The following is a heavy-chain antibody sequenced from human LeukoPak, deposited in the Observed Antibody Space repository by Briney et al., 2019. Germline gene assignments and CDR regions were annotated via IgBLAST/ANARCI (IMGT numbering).Heavy chain of an antibody. V-gene: IGHV3-7*01. CDR1: GFTFSSYW. J-gene: IGHJ5*02. D-gene: IGHD3-22*01. CDR3: ARGPYYYDSSGYWNWFDP. CDR2: IKQDGSEK. Sequence: QPGGSLRLSCAASGFTFSSYWMSSVRQAPGKGLEWVANIKQDGSEKYYVDSVKGRFTISRDNAKNSLYLQMNSLRAEDTAVYYCARGPYYYDSSGYWNWFDPWGQGTLVTVSS.